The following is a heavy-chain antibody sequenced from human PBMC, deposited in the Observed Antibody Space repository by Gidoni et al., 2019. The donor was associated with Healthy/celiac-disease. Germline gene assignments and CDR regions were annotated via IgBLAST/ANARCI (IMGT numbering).Heavy chain of an antibody. CDR1: GFTFSSYG. V-gene: IGHV3-30*18. Sequence: QVQLVESGGGVVQPGGSLRRPCAASGFTFSSYGMHWVRQAPGKGLEWVAVISYDGSNKYYADSVKGRFTISRDNSKNTLYLQMNSLRAEDTAVYYCAKELGLELGAFDIWGQGTMVTVSS. D-gene: IGHD1-26*01. CDR2: ISYDGSNK. J-gene: IGHJ3*02. CDR3: AKELGLELGAFDI.